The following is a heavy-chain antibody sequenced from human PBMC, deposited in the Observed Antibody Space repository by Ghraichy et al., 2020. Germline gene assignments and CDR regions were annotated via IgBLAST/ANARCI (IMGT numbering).Heavy chain of an antibody. CDR1: GFTFSSYW. CDR2: IKQDGSEK. V-gene: IGHV3-7*01. J-gene: IGHJ6*04. CDR3: ARGGITIFGVEMDV. D-gene: IGHD3-3*01. Sequence: GGSLRLSCAASGFTFSSYWMSWVRQAPGKVLEWVANIKQDGSEKYYVDSVKGRFTISRDNAKNSLYLQMNSLRAEDTAVYYCARGGITIFGVEMDVWGKGTTVTVSS.